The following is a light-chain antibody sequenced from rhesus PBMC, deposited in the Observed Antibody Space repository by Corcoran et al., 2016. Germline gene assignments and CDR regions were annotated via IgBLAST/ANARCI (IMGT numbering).Light chain of an antibody. V-gene: IGKV3-35*01. CDR2: DTS. CDR1: QSINYN. Sequence: EIVMTQSPATLSLSPGERATLSCRASQSINYNLAWYHQKPGQAPRLLIYDTSNRATDTPDMFTGSGSGTDFTLTINSLWPEDVGVYFCHQGGDWPLTFGGGTKVDIK. CDR3: HQGGDWPLT. J-gene: IGKJ4*01.